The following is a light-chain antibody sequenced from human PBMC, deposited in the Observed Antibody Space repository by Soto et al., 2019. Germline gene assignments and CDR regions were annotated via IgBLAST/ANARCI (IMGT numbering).Light chain of an antibody. CDR1: SSDVGGYNY. V-gene: IGLV2-8*01. CDR3: TSQAGSYNDG. CDR2: EVS. Sequence: QSALTQPPSASGSPGQPVTTSCTGTSSDVGGYNYVSWYQQHPGKASKLIISEVSKRPSGVPDRFSGSKSGNTAYLTVSGLQAEDEADYYCTSQAGSYNDGFGNGTKSPS. J-gene: IGLJ1*01.